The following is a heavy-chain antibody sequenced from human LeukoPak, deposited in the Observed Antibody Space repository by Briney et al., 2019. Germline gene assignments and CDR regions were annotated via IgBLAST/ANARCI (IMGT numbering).Heavy chain of an antibody. CDR3: ARDQTTRASGSYYSWFDP. D-gene: IGHD1-26*01. J-gene: IGHJ5*02. Sequence: GGSLRLSCAAPGFTFSNYNMNWVRQPPGRGLEWVSSISASSIYIYYADSVKGRFTISRDNAKNSLYLQMNGLRAEDSAIYYCARDQTTRASGSYYSWFDPWGQGTLVTVSS. V-gene: IGHV3-21*01. CDR1: GFTFSNYN. CDR2: ISASSIYI.